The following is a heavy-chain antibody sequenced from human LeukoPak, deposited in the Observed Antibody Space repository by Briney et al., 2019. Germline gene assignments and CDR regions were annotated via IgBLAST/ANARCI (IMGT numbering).Heavy chain of an antibody. J-gene: IGHJ4*02. D-gene: IGHD6-19*01. CDR1: GYTFTSYY. CDR2: INPSAGST. Sequence: ASVKVSCKASGYTFTSYYMHWVRQAPGQGLEWMGVINPSAGSTTYAQKFQGRVTMTRDTSTSTVYMELSSLRSEDTAVYYCAPDPSSSGWLSFDYWGQGTLVTVSS. CDR3: APDPSSSGWLSFDY. V-gene: IGHV1-46*01.